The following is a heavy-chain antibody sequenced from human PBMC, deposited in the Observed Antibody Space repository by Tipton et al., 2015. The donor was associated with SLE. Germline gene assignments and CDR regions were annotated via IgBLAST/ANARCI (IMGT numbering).Heavy chain of an antibody. CDR1: GGSISSGSYY. D-gene: IGHD6-13*01. V-gene: IGHV4-61*02. J-gene: IGHJ4*02. Sequence: TLSLTCTVSGGSISSGSYYWSWIRQPAGKGLEWIGRIYTSGSTNYNPSLKSRVTISVDTSKNQFSLKLSSVTAADTAVYYCARDADSSSWYYFDYWGQGTLVTVSS. CDR2: IYTSGST. CDR3: ARDADSSSWYYFDY.